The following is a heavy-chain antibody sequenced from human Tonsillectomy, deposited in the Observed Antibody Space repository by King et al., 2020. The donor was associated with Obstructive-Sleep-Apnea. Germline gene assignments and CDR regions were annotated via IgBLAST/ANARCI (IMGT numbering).Heavy chain of an antibody. CDR1: GYSFNSYW. Sequence: VQLVESGAEVKKPGESLKISCKGSGYSFNSYWIGWVRQMPGKGLEWMGIIYPGDSNTRYSPSFQGQVTFSADKSISTAYLQWSSQKASDTAMYYCAKADYSSGWSTFDFWGQGTLVTVSS. V-gene: IGHV5-51*01. D-gene: IGHD6-19*01. J-gene: IGHJ4*02. CDR2: IYPGDSNT. CDR3: AKADYSSGWSTFDF.